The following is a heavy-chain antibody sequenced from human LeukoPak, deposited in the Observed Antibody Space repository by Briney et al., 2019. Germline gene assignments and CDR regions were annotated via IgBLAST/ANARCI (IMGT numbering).Heavy chain of an antibody. CDR2: ISAYNGNT. Sequence: ASVKVSCKASGYTFTSYGISWVRQAPGQGLEWMGWISAYNGNTNYAQKLQGRVTMTTDTSTSTAYMELRSLRSDDTAVYYCARGREITFGGVSYYFDYWGQGTLFTVSS. CDR1: GYTFTSYG. D-gene: IGHD3-16*01. CDR3: ARGREITFGGVSYYFDY. J-gene: IGHJ4*02. V-gene: IGHV1-18*01.